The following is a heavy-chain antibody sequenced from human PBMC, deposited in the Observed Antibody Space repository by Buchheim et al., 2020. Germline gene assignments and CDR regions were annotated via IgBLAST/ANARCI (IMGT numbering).Heavy chain of an antibody. CDR2: ISSGGST. V-gene: IGHV4-59*01. CDR3: ARGSYTSDWYRLFDY. D-gene: IGHD6-19*01. CDR1: GGSISSYH. Sequence: QAQLQESGPGLVKPSETLSLTCTVSGGSISSYHWSWIRQPPGNGLEWIGQISSGGSTSYNPSLETRVTISLDTSKNQFSLQLRSVTAADTAVYYCARGSYTSDWYRLFDYWGQGTL. J-gene: IGHJ4*02.